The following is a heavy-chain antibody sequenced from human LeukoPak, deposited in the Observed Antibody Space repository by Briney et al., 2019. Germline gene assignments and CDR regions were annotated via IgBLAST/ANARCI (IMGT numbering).Heavy chain of an antibody. Sequence: SQTLSLTCSVSGDSMNSGLSYWGWIRQHPEKGLEWIGYIHYRGTNFYSPSLKSRVSISIDTSKKQFSLKLTSVSVADTAIYYCARAFDYGDYEALDLWGQGTLVTVSS. CDR3: ARAFDYGDYEALDL. V-gene: IGHV4-31*03. J-gene: IGHJ4*02. CDR1: GDSMNSGLSY. CDR2: IHYRGTN. D-gene: IGHD4-17*01.